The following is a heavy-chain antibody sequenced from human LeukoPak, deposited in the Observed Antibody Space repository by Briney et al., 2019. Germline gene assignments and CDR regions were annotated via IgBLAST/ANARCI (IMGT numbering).Heavy chain of an antibody. CDR2: ISSSSSYI. J-gene: IGHJ3*02. Sequence: GGSLRLSCAASGFTFSSYSMNWVRQAPGKGLEWVSSISSSSSYIYYADSVKGRFTISSDNAKNSLYLQMNSLRAEDTAVYYCARESSGWDRDAFDIWGQGTMVTVSS. V-gene: IGHV3-21*01. CDR3: ARESSGWDRDAFDI. CDR1: GFTFSSYS. D-gene: IGHD6-19*01.